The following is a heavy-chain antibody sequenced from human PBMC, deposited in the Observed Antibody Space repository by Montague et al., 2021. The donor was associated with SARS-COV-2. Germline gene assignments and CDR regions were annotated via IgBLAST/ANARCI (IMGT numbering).Heavy chain of an antibody. CDR3: ARESGSFHDGGYFDY. CDR2: ISNDGSNK. CDR1: GFYFSYA. J-gene: IGHJ4*02. D-gene: IGHD1-26*01. V-gene: IGHV3-30*04. Sequence: SLSLSCAASGFYFSYAMHWVRQAPGKGLEWVALISNDGSNKHYADSVNGLFTISRDNSKSTLYLQVNTLRAEDTAVYYCARESGSFHDGGYFDYWGQGSLVTVSS.